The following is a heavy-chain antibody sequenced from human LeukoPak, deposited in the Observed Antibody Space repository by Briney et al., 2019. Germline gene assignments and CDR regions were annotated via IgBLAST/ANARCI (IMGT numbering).Heavy chain of an antibody. CDR2: ISSGSTTI. J-gene: IGHJ4*02. Sequence: GGSLRLSCAASGFTFSSYSMNWVRQAPGKGLEWILYISSGSTTIYYADSVKGRFTISRDNAKNSLYLQMNSLRAEDTAVYYCAPQRGFRLLDRYFESWGQGTLVTVSS. CDR1: GFTFSSYS. D-gene: IGHD5-18*01. CDR3: APQRGFRLLDRYFES. V-gene: IGHV3-48*01.